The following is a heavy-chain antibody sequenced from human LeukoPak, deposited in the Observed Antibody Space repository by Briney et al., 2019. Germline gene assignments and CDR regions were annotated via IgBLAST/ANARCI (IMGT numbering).Heavy chain of an antibody. D-gene: IGHD3-22*01. CDR1: GYTFTSYG. CDR3: AREPPRYYYDSSGYYLDAFDI. CDR2: ISAYNGNT. V-gene: IGHV1-18*01. Sequence: ASVKVSCKASGYTFTSYGISWVRQAPGQGLEWMGWISAYNGNTNYAQKLQGRVTMTTDTSTSTAYMELRSLRSDDTAVYYCAREPPRYYYDSSGYYLDAFDIWGQGTMVTVSS. J-gene: IGHJ3*02.